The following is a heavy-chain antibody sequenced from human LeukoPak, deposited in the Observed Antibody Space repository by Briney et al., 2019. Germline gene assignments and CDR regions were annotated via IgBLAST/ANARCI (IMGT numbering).Heavy chain of an antibody. CDR1: GFTFSSFA. CDR2: ISGSGDTT. J-gene: IGHJ4*02. D-gene: IGHD6-19*01. V-gene: IGHV3-23*01. CDR3: AKVRQWLVGHHFDY. Sequence: PGGSLRLSCAASGFTFSSFAMSWVRQAPGKGLGWVSPISGSGDTTYYADSVKGRFTISRDNSKNTLYLQMNSLRAEDTAVYYCAKVRQWLVGHHFDYWGQGTLVTVSS.